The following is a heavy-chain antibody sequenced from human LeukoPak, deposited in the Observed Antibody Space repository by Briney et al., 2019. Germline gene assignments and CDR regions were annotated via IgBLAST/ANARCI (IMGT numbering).Heavy chain of an antibody. CDR1: GYTFTSYA. D-gene: IGHD3-9*01. Sequence: ASVKVSCKASGYTFTSYAMHWVRQAPGQRPEWMGWINAGNGNTKYSQKFQGRVTITRDTSASTAYMELSSLRSEDTAVYYCARSTPYYDILTGYYGYWGQGTLVTVSS. V-gene: IGHV1-3*01. J-gene: IGHJ4*02. CDR3: ARSTPYYDILTGYYGY. CDR2: INAGNGNT.